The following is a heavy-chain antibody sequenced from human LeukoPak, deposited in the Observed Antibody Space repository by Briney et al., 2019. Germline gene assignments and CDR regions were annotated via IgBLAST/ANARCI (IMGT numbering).Heavy chain of an antibody. Sequence: SETLSLTCTVSGGSMSSYYWSWIRQPPGKGLEWIGYIYYSGSTNYNPSLKSRVTISVDTSKNQLSLKLSSVTAADTAVYYCARRDGGSVAGSYYYDYWGQGALVTVSS. CDR3: ARRDGGSVAGSYYYDY. D-gene: IGHD6-19*01. V-gene: IGHV4-59*08. J-gene: IGHJ4*02. CDR2: IYYSGST. CDR1: GGSMSSYY.